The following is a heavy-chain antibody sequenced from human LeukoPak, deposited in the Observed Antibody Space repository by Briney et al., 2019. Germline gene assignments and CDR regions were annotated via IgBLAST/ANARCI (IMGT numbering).Heavy chain of an antibody. Sequence: QSGGSLRLSCAASGFNFKNYVMSWVRLLPGKGLEWVSGIGGSGGTTYHADSVKGRFTISRDNSKNTLYLQMNSLRAEDTAVYYCAKDPLHYYDSSGYYWWDYWGQGTLVTVSS. D-gene: IGHD3-22*01. CDR1: GFNFKNYV. CDR2: IGGSGGTT. J-gene: IGHJ4*02. V-gene: IGHV3-23*01. CDR3: AKDPLHYYDSSGYYWWDY.